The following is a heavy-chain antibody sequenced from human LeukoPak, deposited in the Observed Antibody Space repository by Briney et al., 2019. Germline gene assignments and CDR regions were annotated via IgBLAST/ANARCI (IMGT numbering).Heavy chain of an antibody. J-gene: IGHJ4*02. D-gene: IGHD6-25*01. CDR1: GDTFTGYY. CDR2: INPNSGGT. V-gene: IGHV1-2*02. CDR3: ARDLDSGGFVVDF. Sequence: ASVKVSCKASGDTFTGYYMHAVRQAPGQGLEWMGWINPNSGGTNYAQKFQGRVTMTRDTSISTAYMELSRLRSDDTAVYYCARDLDSGGFVVDFWDQGTLVSVSS.